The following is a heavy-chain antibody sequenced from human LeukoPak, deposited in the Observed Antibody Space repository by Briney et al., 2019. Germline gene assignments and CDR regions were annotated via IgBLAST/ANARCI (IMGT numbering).Heavy chain of an antibody. CDR3: ARATTTGTYGY. V-gene: IGHV1-8*01. CDR2: MNPNSGNT. J-gene: IGHJ4*02. Sequence: ASVKVSCKASGYTFSSFEIHWVRQATGQGLEWMGWMNPNSGNTGYAQKFQGRVTMTRNTSISTAYMELSSLTPEDTAVYYCARATTTGTYGYWGQGALVTVSS. CDR1: GYTFSSFE. D-gene: IGHD1-7*01.